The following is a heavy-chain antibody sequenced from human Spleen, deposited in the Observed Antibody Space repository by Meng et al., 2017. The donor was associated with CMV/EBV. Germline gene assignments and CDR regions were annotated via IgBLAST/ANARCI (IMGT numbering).Heavy chain of an antibody. CDR3: ARVGVVLVAVDY. Sequence: SETLSLTCTVSGDSISTSNYYWGWIRQPPEKGLEWIGNIHYGGSASYNPSLKSRVTISVDTSKNQFSLRLRSVTDADTAVYYCARVGVVLVAVDYWGRGTLVTVSS. D-gene: IGHD3-3*01. CDR1: GDSISTSNYY. J-gene: IGHJ4*02. V-gene: IGHV4-39*01. CDR2: IHYGGSA.